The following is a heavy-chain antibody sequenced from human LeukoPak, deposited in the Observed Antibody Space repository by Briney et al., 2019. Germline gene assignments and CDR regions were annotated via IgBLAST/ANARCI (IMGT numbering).Heavy chain of an antibody. D-gene: IGHD2-2*01. Sequence: PSETLSITCAVSGGSISSGGYSWSWIRQPPGKGLEWIGYIYHSGSTYYNPSLKSRVTISVDRSKNQFSLKLSSVTAADTAVYYCARAPVPAAAYWYFDLWGRGTQVTVSS. CDR3: ARAPVPAAAYWYFDL. CDR2: IYHSGST. J-gene: IGHJ2*01. V-gene: IGHV4-30-2*01. CDR1: GGSISSGGYS.